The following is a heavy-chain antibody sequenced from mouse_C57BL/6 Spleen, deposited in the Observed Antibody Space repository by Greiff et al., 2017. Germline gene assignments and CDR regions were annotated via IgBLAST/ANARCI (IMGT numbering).Heavy chain of an antibody. D-gene: IGHD2-13*01. CDR1: GYSITSGYY. CDR2: ISYDGSN. Sequence: EVKLLESGPGLVKPSQSLSLTCSVTGYSITSGYYWNWIRQFPGNKLEWMGYISYDGSNNYNPSLKNRISITRDTTKNHGFLKLNSVTTEDTTTYYCARGGLLDYWGQGTTLTVSS. J-gene: IGHJ2*01. V-gene: IGHV3-6*01. CDR3: ARGGLLDY.